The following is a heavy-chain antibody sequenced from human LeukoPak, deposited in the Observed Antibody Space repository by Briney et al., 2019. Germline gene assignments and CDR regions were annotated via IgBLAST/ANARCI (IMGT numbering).Heavy chain of an antibody. CDR2: IYYSGST. CDR3: ARHSRQWGGDY. Sequence: SETLSLTCTVSGGSISSSSYYWGWIRQPPGKGLEWIGSIYYSGSTYYNPSLKCRVTISVDTSKNQFSLKLSSVTAADTAVYYCARHSRQWGGDYWGQGTLVTVSS. D-gene: IGHD1-26*01. CDR1: GGSISSSSYY. V-gene: IGHV4-39*01. J-gene: IGHJ4*02.